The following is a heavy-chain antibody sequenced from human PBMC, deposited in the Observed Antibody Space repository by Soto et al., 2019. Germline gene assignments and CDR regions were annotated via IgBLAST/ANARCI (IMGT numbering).Heavy chain of an antibody. D-gene: IGHD1-1*01. CDR2: ISAHNGNT. CDR3: ARGRYGDY. J-gene: IGHJ4*02. Sequence: QVHLVQSGAEVKKPGASVKVSCKGSGYAFTTYGITWVRQAPGQGLEWMGWISAHNGNTNYAQKLQGRVTVTRDTTTSTSYMELRSLRSDDTAVYYCARGRYGDYWGQGALVTISS. CDR1: GYAFTTYG. V-gene: IGHV1-18*01.